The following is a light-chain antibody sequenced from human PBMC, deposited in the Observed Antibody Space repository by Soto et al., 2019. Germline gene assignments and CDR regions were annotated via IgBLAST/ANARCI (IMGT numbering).Light chain of an antibody. Sequence: DIQMTQSPSTLSASVGDRVTITFRASQSISSWLAWYQQKQGKAPKILIYDASSLESGVPSRFSGSGSGTDFTLTISGLEPEDFAVYYCQQRNNWPWTFGQGTKVDIK. CDR3: QQRNNWPWT. V-gene: IGKV1-5*01. CDR1: QSISSW. J-gene: IGKJ1*01. CDR2: DAS.